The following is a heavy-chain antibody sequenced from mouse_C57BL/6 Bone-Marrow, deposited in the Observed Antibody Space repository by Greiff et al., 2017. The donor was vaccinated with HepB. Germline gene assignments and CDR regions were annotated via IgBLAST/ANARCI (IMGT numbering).Heavy chain of an antibody. Sequence: DVHLVESGGGLVKPGGSLKLSCAASGFTFSSYAMSWVRQTPEKRLEWVATISDGGSYTYYPDNVKGRFTISRDNAKKNLYLQMSHLKSEDTAMYYCARDRPLRGYFDYWGQGTTLTVSS. CDR2: ISDGGSYT. D-gene: IGHD6-1*01. CDR3: ARDRPLRGYFDY. J-gene: IGHJ2*01. CDR1: GFTFSSYA. V-gene: IGHV5-4*01.